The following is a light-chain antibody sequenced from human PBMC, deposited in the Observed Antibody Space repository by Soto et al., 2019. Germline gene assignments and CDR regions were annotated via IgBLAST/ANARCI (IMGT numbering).Light chain of an antibody. CDR1: QSVSNN. V-gene: IGKV3-15*01. J-gene: IGKJ4*01. CDR3: QQYNVWPLT. Sequence: EIVMTQSPATLSVSPGERATLSCRGSQSVSNNLAWYQQKPGQTPKLLIYVASTRATGIPARFSGSGSGTEFTLTISSLQSEDFAVYYCQQYNVWPLTFGGGTKVEFK. CDR2: VAS.